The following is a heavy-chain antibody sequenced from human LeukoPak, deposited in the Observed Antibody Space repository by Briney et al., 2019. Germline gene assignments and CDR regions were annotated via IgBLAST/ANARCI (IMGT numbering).Heavy chain of an antibody. CDR3: ARDQAKGEWLRNFDY. CDR1: GGTFSSYA. D-gene: IGHD5-12*01. Sequence: GASVKVSCKASGGTFSSYAISWVRQAPGQGLEWMGGIIPIFGTANYAQKFPGRVTITADKSTSTAYMELSSLRSEDTAVYYCARDQAKGEWLRNFDYWGQGTLVTVSS. V-gene: IGHV1-69*06. CDR2: IIPIFGTA. J-gene: IGHJ4*02.